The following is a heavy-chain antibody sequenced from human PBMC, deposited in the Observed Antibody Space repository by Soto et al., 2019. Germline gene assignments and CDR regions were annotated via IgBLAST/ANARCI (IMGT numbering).Heavy chain of an antibody. V-gene: IGHV4-39*01. CDR1: GGSISSTRYY. CDR3: VSGHGTTADY. CDR2: TYYTGST. D-gene: IGHD1-1*01. J-gene: IGHJ4*02. Sequence: QLQLQESGPGLVKPSETLSLTCTVSGGSISSTRYYWGWIRQPPGKGLEWIGTTYYTGSTYYNPSLKSRVTIPVDMSKNQFSLKVRSVTAADTAVYYCVSGHGTTADYWGQGTLVTVSS.